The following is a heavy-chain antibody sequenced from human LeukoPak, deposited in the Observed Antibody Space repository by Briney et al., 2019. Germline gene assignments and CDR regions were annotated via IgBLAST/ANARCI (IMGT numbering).Heavy chain of an antibody. CDR1: GFTFSSYV. Sequence: GRSLKLSCEASGFTFSSYVMHWVRQAPGKGLEWVAFISYDGGNKYYADSVKGRFTISRDNSKNTLYLQMNSLRTEDTAVYYCAKDLGYSGSYIDCWGQGTLVTVSS. V-gene: IGHV3-30*18. J-gene: IGHJ4*02. CDR3: AKDLGYSGSYIDC. CDR2: ISYDGGNK. D-gene: IGHD1-26*01.